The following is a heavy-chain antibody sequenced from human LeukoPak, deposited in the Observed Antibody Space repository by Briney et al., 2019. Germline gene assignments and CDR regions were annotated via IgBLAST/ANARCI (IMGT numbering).Heavy chain of an antibody. Sequence: QPGGSLRLSCAASRFTFSPYGLKWVPQATGKALEWVTYTSSSGTTIYYADSVKGRFTISRDNARESLFLQMNSLRAEDTAVYHCARDAKEWQWLVDHWGQGTPVTVSS. CDR3: ARDAKEWQWLVDH. D-gene: IGHD6-19*01. CDR1: RFTFSPYG. V-gene: IGHV3-48*03. CDR2: TSSSGTTI. J-gene: IGHJ4*02.